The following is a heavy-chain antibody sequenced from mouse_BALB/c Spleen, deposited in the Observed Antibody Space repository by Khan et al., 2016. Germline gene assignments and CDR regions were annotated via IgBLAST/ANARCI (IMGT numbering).Heavy chain of an antibody. V-gene: IGHV1-80*01. CDR1: GYAFTSYW. J-gene: IGHJ4*01. Sequence: QVQLQQSGPELVRPGSSVKISCKASGYAFTSYWMNWVKQRPGQGLEWIGQIYPGDGATNSNGKFKGKATLTADKSSNTAYMQLSSLTSEDSAVDFCAKLTGRREDMDYWGQGTTLTVSS. CDR2: IYPGDGAT. CDR3: AKLTGRREDMDY. D-gene: IGHD3-2*01.